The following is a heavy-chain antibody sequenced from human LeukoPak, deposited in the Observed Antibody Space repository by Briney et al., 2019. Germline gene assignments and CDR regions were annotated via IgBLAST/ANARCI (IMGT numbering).Heavy chain of an antibody. V-gene: IGHV1-8*03. CDR2: MNPNSGNT. CDR3: ARVGIVVVVAATEDYYYYYMDV. CDR1: GYTFTSYD. J-gene: IGHJ6*03. D-gene: IGHD2-15*01. Sequence: ASVKVSCKASGYTFTSYDINWVRQATGQGLEWMGWMNPNSGNTGYAQKFQGRVTITRNTSISTAYMELSSLRPEDTAVYYCARVGIVVVVAATEDYYYYYMDVWGKGTTVTVSS.